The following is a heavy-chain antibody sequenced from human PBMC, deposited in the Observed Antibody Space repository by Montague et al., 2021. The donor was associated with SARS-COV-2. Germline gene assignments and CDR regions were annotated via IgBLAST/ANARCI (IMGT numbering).Heavy chain of an antibody. V-gene: IGHV4-39*07. D-gene: IGHD3-16*02. CDR1: GGSISSSSYY. J-gene: IGHJ5*01. CDR3: ARALIMITFGGVIDHWFDP. CDR2: SYYSGST. Sequence: SETLSLTCTVSGGSISSSSYYWGWIRQPPGKGLEWIGSSYYSGSTYYNPTLKSRVTISVDTTKNQFSLKLSSVTATDTAVYYCARALIMITFGGVIDHWFDPWGQGTLVTVSS.